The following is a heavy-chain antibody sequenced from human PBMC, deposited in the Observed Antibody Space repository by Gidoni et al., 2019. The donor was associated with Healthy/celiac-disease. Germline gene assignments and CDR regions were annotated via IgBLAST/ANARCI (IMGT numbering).Heavy chain of an antibody. CDR2: IKHSGST. CDR1: AGSFSGSY. J-gene: IGHJ4*02. CDR3: ARGRSGSWRIAVAGTGPYYFDY. D-gene: IGHD6-19*01. Sequence: QVQLQQWGAGLLKPSETLSLTCAVYAGSFSGSYWTWLRQPPGKGLEWIGEIKHSGSTNYNPSLKSRVTISGETSKNQFSLKLSSVTAADTAVYYCARGRSGSWRIAVAGTGPYYFDYWGQGTLVTVSS. V-gene: IGHV4-34*01.